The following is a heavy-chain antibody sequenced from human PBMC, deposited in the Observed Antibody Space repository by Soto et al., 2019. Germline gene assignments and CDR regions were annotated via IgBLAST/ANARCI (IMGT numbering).Heavy chain of an antibody. D-gene: IGHD3-10*01. Sequence: PSETLSLTGPVSVGSVSSGDYFWSWLLQSPGKRLEWIAYIYYSGSTNYNPSLKSRATISVDTSKSQVSLTLTSMTAADAALYYCARSPNYYYYGFDVWGQGTAVTVSS. J-gene: IGHJ6*02. CDR3: ARSPNYYYYGFDV. CDR2: IYYSGST. V-gene: IGHV4-61*08. CDR1: VGSVSSGDYF.